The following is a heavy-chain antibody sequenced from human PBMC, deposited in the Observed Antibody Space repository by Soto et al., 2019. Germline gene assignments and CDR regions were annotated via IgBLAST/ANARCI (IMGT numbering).Heavy chain of an antibody. CDR3: ARSENYGMDV. CDR2: IYYSGST. J-gene: IGHJ6*02. Sequence: SETLSLTCTVSGGSISSYYWSWIRQPPGKGLEWIGYIYYSGSTNYNPSLKSRVTISVDTSKNQFSLKLSSVTAADTAVYYCARSENYGMDVWGQGTTVTVSS. V-gene: IGHV4-59*12. CDR1: GGSISSYY.